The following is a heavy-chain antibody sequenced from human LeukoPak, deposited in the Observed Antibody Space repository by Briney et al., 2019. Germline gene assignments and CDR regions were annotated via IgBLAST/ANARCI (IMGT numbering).Heavy chain of an antibody. J-gene: IGHJ4*02. V-gene: IGHV1-69*06. D-gene: IGHD1-7*01. CDR3: ARGIRYNWNWRRGYYFDY. CDR1: GGTFSSYA. CDR2: IIPIFGTA. Sequence: GASVKVSCKASGGTFSSYAISWVRRAPGQGLEWMGGIIPIFGTANYAQKFQGRVTITADKSTSTAYMELSSLRSEDTAVYYCARGIRYNWNWRRGYYFDYWGQGTLVTVSS.